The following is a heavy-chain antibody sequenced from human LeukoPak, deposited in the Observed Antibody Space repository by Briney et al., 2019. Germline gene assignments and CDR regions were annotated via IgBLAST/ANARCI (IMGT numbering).Heavy chain of an antibody. CDR3: AKLGHSDGWYLGAFDI. Sequence: PSETLSLTCAVSRGSITGHYWNWIRQTPGMRLEWLGYTSYSRTTIYNSYFKGRATMSIDTSKNQLYLNLTSVTATDTAVYYCAKLGHSDGWYLGAFDIWGQGTTVIVSS. V-gene: IGHV4-59*08. CDR2: TSYSRTT. CDR1: RGSITGHY. D-gene: IGHD6-19*01. J-gene: IGHJ3*02.